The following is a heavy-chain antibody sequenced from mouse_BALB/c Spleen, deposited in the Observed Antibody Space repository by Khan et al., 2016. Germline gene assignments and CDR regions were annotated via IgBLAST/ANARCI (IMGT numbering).Heavy chain of an antibody. V-gene: IGHV1-77*01. CDR2: IFPGSGLT. D-gene: IGHD1-2*01. Sequence: QVQLQQSGTELPRPGASVKLSCKASGYPFTDYYLHWVKQRTGQGLEWIGEIFPGSGLTYYTAKFKGKASLTADTSSSTASMQLSSLTSEYSAVYYCARSYYGYFAMDYWGHGASVTVSS. J-gene: IGHJ4*01. CDR1: GYPFTDYY. CDR3: ARSYYGYFAMDY.